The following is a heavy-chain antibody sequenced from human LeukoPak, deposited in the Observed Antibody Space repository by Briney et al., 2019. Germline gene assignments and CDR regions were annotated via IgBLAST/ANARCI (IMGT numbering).Heavy chain of an antibody. CDR1: GYTFTGYY. D-gene: IGHD3-22*01. CDR3: AGVDNSSGYRPFDI. Sequence: PPASVKVSCKASGYTFTGYYIHWVRQAPGQGLEWMGRINPNNGGTNYAQKFQGRVTMTRDMSMSTAYMELSRLRSVDTAVYYCAGVDNSSGYRPFDIWGQGTMVTVPS. CDR2: INPNNGGT. V-gene: IGHV1-2*06. J-gene: IGHJ3*02.